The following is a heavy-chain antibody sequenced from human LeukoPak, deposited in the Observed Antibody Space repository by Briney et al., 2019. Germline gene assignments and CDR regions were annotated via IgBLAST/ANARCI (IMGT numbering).Heavy chain of an antibody. V-gene: IGHV5-51*01. J-gene: IGHJ4*02. CDR2: INPGDSDT. CDR1: GFSFINYW. CDR3: ATNADLGSSGWYG. D-gene: IGHD6-19*01. Sequence: PGESLQISSKGSGFSFINYWIGWVRQMPGKGLEWMGIINPGDSDTRYSPSFQGHVTISADKSISTAYLQWSSLKASDTAMYYCATNADLGSSGWYGWGQGTLVTVSS.